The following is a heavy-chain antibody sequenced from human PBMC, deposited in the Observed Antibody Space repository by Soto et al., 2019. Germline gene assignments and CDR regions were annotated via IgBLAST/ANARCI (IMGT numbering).Heavy chain of an antibody. CDR1: EFTFSNYA. J-gene: IGHJ4*02. Sequence: HPGGSLRLSCAASEFTFSNYAMSWVRQAPGKGLEWVSAISYGGGTTYYADSVKGRFTISRDNSKNTLYLQMNSLRAEDTAVYYCAKNPGYYYDSTRYHFDYWGQGTLVTVSS. V-gene: IGHV3-23*01. D-gene: IGHD3-22*01. CDR2: ISYGGGTT. CDR3: AKNPGYYYDSTRYHFDY.